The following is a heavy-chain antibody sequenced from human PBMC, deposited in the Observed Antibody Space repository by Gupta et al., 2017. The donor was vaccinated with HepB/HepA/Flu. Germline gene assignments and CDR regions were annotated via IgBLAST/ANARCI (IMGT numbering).Heavy chain of an antibody. V-gene: IGHV1-69*04. CDR1: GDTLSNYA. J-gene: IGHJ4*02. Sequence: QVQLVQSGAEVKRPGSSVKVSCKASGDTLSNYAFPWVRQAPGQGLEWMGRIIPILGITNYARKFQDRVTITADKSTSTAYMELTSLQSEDTAVYYCARADSWHNSDADYWGQGTLVTVSS. CDR3: ARADSWHNSDADY. CDR2: IIPILGIT. D-gene: IGHD5-24*01.